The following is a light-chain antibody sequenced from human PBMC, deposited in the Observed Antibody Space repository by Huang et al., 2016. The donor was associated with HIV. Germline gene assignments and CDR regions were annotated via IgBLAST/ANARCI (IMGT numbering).Light chain of an antibody. CDR2: SAS. J-gene: IGKJ1*01. CDR1: QSIDSY. CDR3: QQTHSSARA. Sequence: DIQMTQTPPSLSASVGDRVTIPCRTNQSIDSYLNWYQQKPGEAPKRLIHSASTLQGGVPSRFSGSGSETDFALTINSLQPEDLGTYYCQQTHSSARAFGQGTKVEIK. V-gene: IGKV1-39*01.